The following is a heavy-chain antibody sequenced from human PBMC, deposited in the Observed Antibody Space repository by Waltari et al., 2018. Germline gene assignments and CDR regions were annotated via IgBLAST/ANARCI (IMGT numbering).Heavy chain of an antibody. V-gene: IGHV4-38-2*01. D-gene: IGHD7-27*01. CDR2: IYHSGGT. CDR1: GYSISSGYY. J-gene: IGHJ4*02. Sequence: QVQLQESGPGLVKPSETLSLTCAVSGYSISSGYYWGWIRQPPGKGLEWIGSIYHSGGTYYNPSLKSRVTISVDMSKNQFSLKLSSVTAADTAVYYCARSGDPSYYFDYWGQGTLVTVSS. CDR3: ARSGDPSYYFDY.